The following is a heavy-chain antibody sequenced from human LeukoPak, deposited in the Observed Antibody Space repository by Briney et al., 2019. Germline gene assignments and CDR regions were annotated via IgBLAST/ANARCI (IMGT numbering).Heavy chain of an antibody. D-gene: IGHD6-19*01. Sequence: SQTLPLTCAVSGGPINSGGYSSHWIRQPPGKGLEWIGYIYNSGSTSYHPSLQSRLTMSVDTTKNQFSLNLSSVTAPDSPVYYCAREVRQYSSRWLSSEFYFDYWGQGTLVTVSS. CDR2: IYNSGST. CDR3: AREVRQYSSRWLSSEFYFDY. J-gene: IGHJ4*02. V-gene: IGHV4-30-4*07. CDR1: GGPINSGGYS.